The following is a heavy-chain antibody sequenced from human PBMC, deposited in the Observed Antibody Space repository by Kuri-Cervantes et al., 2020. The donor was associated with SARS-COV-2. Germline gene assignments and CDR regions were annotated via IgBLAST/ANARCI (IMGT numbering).Heavy chain of an antibody. D-gene: IGHD4-17*01. CDR3: AKDPNGDYVGAFDF. CDR1: GFTFSRYA. CDR2: IRGGGYAT. J-gene: IGHJ3*01. Sequence: GGSLRLSCAASGFTFSRYAMIWVRQAPGKGLEWISAIRGGGYATYYAGSVKGRFTISRDNFKNTLYLQMNNLRAEDTAVYYCAKDPNGDYVGAFDFWGQGTLVTVSS. V-gene: IGHV3-23*01.